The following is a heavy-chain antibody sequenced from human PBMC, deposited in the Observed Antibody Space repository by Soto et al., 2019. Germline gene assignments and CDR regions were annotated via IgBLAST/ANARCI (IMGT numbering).Heavy chain of an antibody. D-gene: IGHD3-3*02. V-gene: IGHV4-39*01. Sequence: QLQLQESGPGLVKPSETLSLTCTVSGGSISSSSYYWGWIRQPPGKGLEWIGSIYYSGSTYYNPSLQSRATIAVDTSKNQFSLKLSSVTAADTAVYYCASPKIAFYNWFDPWGQGTLVTVSS. CDR3: ASPKIAFYNWFDP. J-gene: IGHJ5*02. CDR2: IYYSGST. CDR1: GGSISSSSYY.